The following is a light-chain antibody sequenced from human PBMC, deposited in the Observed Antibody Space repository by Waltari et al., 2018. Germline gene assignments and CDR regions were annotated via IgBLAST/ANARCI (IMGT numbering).Light chain of an antibody. CDR1: SSTVGGYNY. V-gene: IGLV2-14*01. CDR3: SSYTSSSTVV. CDR2: DVS. Sequence: QSALSQPASLSGSPGQASTTSCTRTSSTVGGYNYVPWYQQHPGKAPKLMIYDVSKRPSGVSNRFSGSKSGNTASLTISGLQAEDEADYYCSSYTSSSTVVFGGGTKLTVL. J-gene: IGLJ2*01.